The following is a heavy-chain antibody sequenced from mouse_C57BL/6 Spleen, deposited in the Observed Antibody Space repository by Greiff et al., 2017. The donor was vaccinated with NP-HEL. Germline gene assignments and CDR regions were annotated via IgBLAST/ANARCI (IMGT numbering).Heavy chain of an antibody. CDR2: IHPSDSDT. Sequence: VQLQQPGAELVKPGASVKVSCKASGYTFTSYWMHWVKQRPGQGLEWIGRIHPSDSDTNYNQKFKGKATLTVDKSSSTAYMQLSRLTSEDSAVYYCAIGITTVVGMDYWGQGTSVTVSS. CDR1: GYTFTSYW. D-gene: IGHD1-1*01. V-gene: IGHV1-74*01. CDR3: AIGITTVVGMDY. J-gene: IGHJ4*01.